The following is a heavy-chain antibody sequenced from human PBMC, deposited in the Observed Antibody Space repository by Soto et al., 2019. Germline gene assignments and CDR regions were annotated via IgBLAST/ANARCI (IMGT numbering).Heavy chain of an antibody. CDR2: IYYSGST. J-gene: IGHJ4*02. CDR3: ARARYSSGWFFDY. V-gene: IGHV4-59*06. CDR1: GGSISSYY. D-gene: IGHD6-19*01. Sequence: SETLSLTCPVSGGSISSYYWSWIRQHPGKGLEWIGYIYYSGSTYYNPSLKSRVTISVDTSKNQFSLKLSSVTAADTAVYYCARARYSSGWFFDYWGQGTPVTVSS.